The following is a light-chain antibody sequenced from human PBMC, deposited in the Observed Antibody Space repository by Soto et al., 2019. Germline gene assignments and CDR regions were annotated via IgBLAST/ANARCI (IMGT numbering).Light chain of an antibody. V-gene: IGKV1-9*01. CDR1: QGISSY. CDR3: QQHNSYPIT. J-gene: IGKJ5*01. CDR2: AAS. Sequence: DIQLTQSPSFLSASVGDRLTITCGASQGISSYLAWYQQKPGKAPKLLIYAASTLQSGVPSRFSGSGSGTEFTLTISRLQPEDFATYYCQQHNSYPITFGQGTRVEIK.